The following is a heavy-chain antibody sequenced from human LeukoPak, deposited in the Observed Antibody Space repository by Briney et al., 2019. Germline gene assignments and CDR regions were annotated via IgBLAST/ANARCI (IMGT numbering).Heavy chain of an antibody. CDR2: IKTKAEGVTT. J-gene: IGHJ6*02. D-gene: IGHD6-19*01. CDR3: STVDSGWYPTDYYGVDV. CDR1: GFTFSKSW. V-gene: IGHV3-15*01. Sequence: GGSLRLSCVASGFTFSKSWMSWVRQAPGKTLEWLGRIKTKAEGVTTDYAAPVQGRFTISRDDSKNTLYLQMNSLETEDTAVYYCSTVDSGWYPTDYYGVDVWGQGTTVTVSS.